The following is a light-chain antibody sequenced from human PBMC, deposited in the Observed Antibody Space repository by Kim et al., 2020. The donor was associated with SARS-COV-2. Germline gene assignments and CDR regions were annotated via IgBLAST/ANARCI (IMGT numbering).Light chain of an antibody. CDR1: SSNIGTGYD. CDR2: AHN. CDR3: QSYDSKLRGSV. V-gene: IGLV1-40*01. J-gene: IGLJ3*02. Sequence: QRVTISCTGSSSNIGTGYDVHWYQQNPGTAPKLLIFAHNQRPSGVPDRFSGSKSATSASLAITGLQVDDEASYYCQSYDSKLRGSVFGGGTQLTVL.